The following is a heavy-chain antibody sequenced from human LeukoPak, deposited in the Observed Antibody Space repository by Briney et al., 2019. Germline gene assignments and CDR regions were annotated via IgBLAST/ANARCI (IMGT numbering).Heavy chain of an antibody. CDR3: ARGELAVAGNPFDI. D-gene: IGHD6-19*01. CDR1: GGSISSYY. Sequence: SETLSLTCTVSGGSISSYYWSWIRQPPGKGLELIGYIYYSGSTNYNPSLKSRVTISVDTSKNQFSLKLSSVTAADTAVYYCARGELAVAGNPFDIWGQGTMVTVSS. V-gene: IGHV4-59*01. CDR2: IYYSGST. J-gene: IGHJ3*02.